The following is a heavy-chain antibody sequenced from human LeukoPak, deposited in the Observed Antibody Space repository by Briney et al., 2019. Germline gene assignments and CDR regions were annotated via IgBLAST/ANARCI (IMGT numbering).Heavy chain of an antibody. CDR3: ARQVGLRECSSGCGWFDP. V-gene: IGHV5-51*01. CDR2: IYPGDSDT. CDR1: GYTFTSYW. J-gene: IGHJ5*02. D-gene: IGHD6-19*01. Sequence: GESLKISCKASGYTFTSYWIGWVRQMPGKGLEWMGIIYPGDSDTRYSPSFQGQVTISADKSISTAYLQWSSLKASDTAMYYCARQVGLRECSSGCGWFDPWGQGTLVTVSS.